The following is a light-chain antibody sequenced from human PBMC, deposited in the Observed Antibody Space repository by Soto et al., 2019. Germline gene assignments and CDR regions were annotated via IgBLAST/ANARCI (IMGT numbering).Light chain of an antibody. CDR1: QSIGTW. CDR2: DAS. V-gene: IGKV1-5*01. J-gene: IGKJ5*01. CDR3: QQSDTYPLT. Sequence: DIQMTKSPSTMSASVGVRVTITCRASQSIGTWLAWYQHRPGKAPSLLIYDASTLRSGVPSRFSGSGSGTEFTLTISSLQADDFATYYCQQSDTYPLTFGQGIRLEIK.